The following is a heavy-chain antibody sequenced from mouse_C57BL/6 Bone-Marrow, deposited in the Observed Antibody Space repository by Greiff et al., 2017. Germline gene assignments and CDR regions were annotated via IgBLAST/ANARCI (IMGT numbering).Heavy chain of an antibody. V-gene: IGHV1-62-2*01. CDR1: GYNFTEYT. CDR2: FYPGSGSI. J-gene: IGHJ3*01. CDR3: ARHPDGYYSPWCAY. D-gene: IGHD2-3*01. Sequence: VQLQQSGAELVKPGASVKLSCKASGYNFTEYTIHWVKQRSGQGLEWIGWFYPGSGSIKYNEKFKDKATLNANKSSSAVYMELSSLTSEDSAVYFGARHPDGYYSPWCAYWGQGTLVTVSA.